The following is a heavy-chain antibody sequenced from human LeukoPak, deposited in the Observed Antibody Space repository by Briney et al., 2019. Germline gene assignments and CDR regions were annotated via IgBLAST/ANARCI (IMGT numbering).Heavy chain of an antibody. D-gene: IGHD3-10*01. Sequence: SETLSLTCTVSDYSISSSYYWGWIRQPPGKGLEWFGIIYHSGSTYYNPSLKSRVTISVDTSKNQFSLKLSSVTPADTAVYYCARGGYYGLGNGFRFDPWGQGTLVTVSS. CDR2: IYHSGST. CDR3: ARGGYYGLGNGFRFDP. CDR1: DYSISSSYY. V-gene: IGHV4-38-2*02. J-gene: IGHJ5*02.